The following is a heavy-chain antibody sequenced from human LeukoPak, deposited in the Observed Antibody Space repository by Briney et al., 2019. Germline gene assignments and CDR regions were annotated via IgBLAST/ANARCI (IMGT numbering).Heavy chain of an antibody. CDR2: IRYDGRNK. CDR3: AKGVTIFGVVIMGYFDY. J-gene: IGHJ4*02. D-gene: IGHD3-3*01. Sequence: SGGSLRLSCAASGFTFSSYGMDWVRQAPGKGLGWVAFIRYDGRNKYYADSVKGRFTISRDNSKNTLYLQMNSLRTEDTPMYYCAKGVTIFGVVIMGYFDYWGQGTLVTVSS. V-gene: IGHV3-30*02. CDR1: GFTFSSYG.